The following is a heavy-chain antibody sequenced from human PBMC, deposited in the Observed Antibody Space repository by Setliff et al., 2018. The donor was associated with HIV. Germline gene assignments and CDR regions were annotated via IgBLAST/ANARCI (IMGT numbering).Heavy chain of an antibody. D-gene: IGHD3-10*01. CDR2: IYYSGST. CDR3: ARHRNLDRRGEAFDI. J-gene: IGHJ3*02. V-gene: IGHV4-39*01. CDR1: GGSISSSSYY. Sequence: PSETLSLTCTVSGGSISSSSYYWGWIRQPPGKGLEWIGSIYYSGSTYYNPSLKSRVTISVDTSKNQFPLKLSSVTAADTAVYYCARHRNLDRRGEAFDIWGQGTMVTVSS.